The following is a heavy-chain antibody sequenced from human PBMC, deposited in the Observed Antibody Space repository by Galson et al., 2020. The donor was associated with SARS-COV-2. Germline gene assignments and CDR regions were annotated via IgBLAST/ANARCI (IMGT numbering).Heavy chain of an antibody. Sequence: ASVKVSCKASGYTFTSYGISWVRQAPGQGLEWMGWISAYNGNTNYAQKLQGRVTMTTDTSTSTAYMELRSLRSDDTAVYYCASGITIFGVAPTGYWGQGTLVTVSS. D-gene: IGHD3-3*01. CDR2: ISAYNGNT. CDR3: ASGITIFGVAPTGY. V-gene: IGHV1-18*04. J-gene: IGHJ4*02. CDR1: GYTFTSYG.